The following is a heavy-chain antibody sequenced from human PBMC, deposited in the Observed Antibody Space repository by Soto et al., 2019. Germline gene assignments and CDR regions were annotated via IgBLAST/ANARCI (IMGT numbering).Heavy chain of an antibody. CDR3: AKDWPSHFSDSSGLLHY. V-gene: IGHV3-30*18. Sequence: QVQLVESGGGVVQPGRSLRLSCAASGFIFSSYGMHWVRQAPGKGLEWVAVISYDGSNKYYADSVKGRFTISRDNSKNTLSLPMHSLTAAHTAVYYCAKDWPSHFSDSSGLLHYWGQGTLVTVSS. J-gene: IGHJ4*02. CDR1: GFIFSSYG. CDR2: ISYDGSNK. D-gene: IGHD3-22*01.